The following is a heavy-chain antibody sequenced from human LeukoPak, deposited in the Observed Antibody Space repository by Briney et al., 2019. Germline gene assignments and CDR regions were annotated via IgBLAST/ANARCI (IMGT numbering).Heavy chain of an antibody. Sequence: PSETLSLTCAVSGYSITTGYYWGWIRQPPGKGLERIGSIHRTGSIYYNPSLESRVTISLDTSRNQFSLRLTSVTAADTALYYCAREGKGSGWSNNIQNWGQGTLVTVSS. J-gene: IGHJ1*01. D-gene: IGHD6-19*01. CDR1: GYSITTGYY. V-gene: IGHV4-38-2*02. CDR2: IHRTGSI. CDR3: AREGKGSGWSNNIQN.